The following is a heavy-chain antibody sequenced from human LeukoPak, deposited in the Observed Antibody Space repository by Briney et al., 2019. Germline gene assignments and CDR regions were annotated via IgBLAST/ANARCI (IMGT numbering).Heavy chain of an antibody. V-gene: IGHV5-51*01. CDR2: IYPGGSET. CDR1: GYSFTSYW. J-gene: IGHJ4*02. CDR3: ARASRDGYNQNFDH. D-gene: IGHD5-24*01. Sequence: GESLKISCKGLGYSFTSYWNAWVRQRPGKGLEWMGIIYPGGSETRYDPSFQGQVTISADSSASTAYLQWSSLRASDTAMYYCARASRDGYNQNFDHWGQGTLVTVSS.